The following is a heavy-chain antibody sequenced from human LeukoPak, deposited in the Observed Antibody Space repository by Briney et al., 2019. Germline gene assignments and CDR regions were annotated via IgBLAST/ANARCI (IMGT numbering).Heavy chain of an antibody. J-gene: IGHJ4*02. CDR1: GFTFSSYA. D-gene: IGHD5-24*01. CDR2: ISYDGSNK. Sequence: GGSLRLSCAASGFTFSSYAMHWVRQAPGKGLEWVAVISYDGSNKYYADSVKGRFTISIDNSRNTLYLQMSSLRAEDTAVYYCAREMATTETFVYWGQGTLVTVSS. CDR3: AREMATTETFVY. V-gene: IGHV3-30-3*01.